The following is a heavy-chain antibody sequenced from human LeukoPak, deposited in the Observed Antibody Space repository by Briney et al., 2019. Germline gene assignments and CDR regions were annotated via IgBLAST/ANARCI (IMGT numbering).Heavy chain of an antibody. CDR2: IYYSGST. D-gene: IGHD4-17*01. CDR1: GGSISSYY. Sequence: SETLSLTCTVSGGSISSYYWSWIRQPPGKGLEWIGYIYYSGSTNYNPSLKSRVTISVDTSKNQFSLKLSSVTAADTAVYYCARDGRNDYGDLAPLGNWHFDLWGRGTLVTVSS. V-gene: IGHV4-59*01. J-gene: IGHJ2*01. CDR3: ARDGRNDYGDLAPLGNWHFDL.